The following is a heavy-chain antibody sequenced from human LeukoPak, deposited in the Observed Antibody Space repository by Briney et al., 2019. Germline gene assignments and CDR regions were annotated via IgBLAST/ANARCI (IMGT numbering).Heavy chain of an antibody. V-gene: IGHV5-51*01. CDR1: GYSFTNSW. D-gene: IGHD4-17*01. CDR2: VFPADSDT. CDR3: ARHGGAFDY. Sequence: GGSLKISCKGSGYSFTNSWIGWVRQMPGKGLEWMGIVFPADSDTRYSPSFQGQVTFSADKSISTAYLQWSSLKASDSAMYYCARHGGAFDYWGQGTLVTVSS. J-gene: IGHJ4*02.